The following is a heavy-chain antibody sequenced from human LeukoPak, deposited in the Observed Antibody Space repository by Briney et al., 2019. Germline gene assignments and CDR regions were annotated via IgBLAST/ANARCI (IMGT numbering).Heavy chain of an antibody. J-gene: IGHJ4*02. V-gene: IGHV1-46*01. Sequence: ASVKVSCKASGYTFTSYYMHWVRQAPGQGLEWMGIINPSGGSTSYAQKFQGRVTMTRDTSTSTVYMELSSLRSEDRAVYYCARDPTGGGHTSTFDYWGQGTLVTVSS. D-gene: IGHD2-15*01. CDR3: ARDPTGGGHTSTFDY. CDR1: GYTFTSYY. CDR2: INPSGGST.